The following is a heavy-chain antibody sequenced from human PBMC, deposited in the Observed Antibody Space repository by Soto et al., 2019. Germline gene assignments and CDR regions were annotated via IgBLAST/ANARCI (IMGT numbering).Heavy chain of an antibody. CDR3: TSQGPLRFLEWLFPPRYGMDV. D-gene: IGHD3-3*01. CDR2: IRSKAYGGTT. Sequence: GGSLRLSCIASGFTFGDYAMSWFRQAPGKGLEWVGFIRSKAYGGTTEYAASVKGRFTISRDDSKSIAYLQMNSLKTEDTAVYYCTSQGPLRFLEWLFPPRYGMDVWGQGTTVTVSS. CDR1: GFTFGDYA. J-gene: IGHJ6*02. V-gene: IGHV3-49*03.